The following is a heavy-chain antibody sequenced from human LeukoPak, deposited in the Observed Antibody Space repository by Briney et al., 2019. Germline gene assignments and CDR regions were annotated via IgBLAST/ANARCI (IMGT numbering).Heavy chain of an antibody. CDR1: GGSISSYY. D-gene: IGHD2-21*02. CDR2: IYYSGST. V-gene: IGHV4-59*08. J-gene: IGHJ4*02. Sequence: SETLSLTCTVSGGSISSYYWSWIRKPPGKGLEWVGYIYYSGSTNYNPSLKSRVTISVDTSKNQFSLKLSSVTAADTAVYYCARTTAISPAIFDYWGQGTLVTVSS. CDR3: ARTTAISPAIFDY.